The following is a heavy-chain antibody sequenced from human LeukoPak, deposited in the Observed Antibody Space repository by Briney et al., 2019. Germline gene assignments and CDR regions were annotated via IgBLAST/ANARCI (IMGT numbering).Heavy chain of an antibody. V-gene: IGHV1-8*01. CDR3: ARRYYYYDSSGYYYPDGYNY. CDR1: GYTFTSYD. J-gene: IGHJ4*02. D-gene: IGHD3-22*01. CDR2: MNPNSGNT. Sequence: GASVKVSCKASGYTFTSYDINWVRQATGQGLEWMGWMNPNSGNTGYAQKFQGRVTMTRNTSISTAYMELSSLRSEDTAVYHCARRYYYYDSSGYYYPDGYNYWGQGTLVTVSS.